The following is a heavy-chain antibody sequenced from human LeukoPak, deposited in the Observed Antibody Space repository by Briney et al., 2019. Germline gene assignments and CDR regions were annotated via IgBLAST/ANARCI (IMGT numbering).Heavy chain of an antibody. Sequence: PGGSLRLSCVASGFTVSSNYMTWVRQAPGKGLEWVSAISGSGGSTYYADSVKGRFTIPRDNSKNTLYLQMNGLRAEDTAVYYCAKDSYGYGLDYWGQGTLVTVSS. CDR3: AKDSYGYGLDY. CDR1: GFTVSSNY. D-gene: IGHD5-18*01. V-gene: IGHV3-23*01. J-gene: IGHJ4*02. CDR2: ISGSGGST.